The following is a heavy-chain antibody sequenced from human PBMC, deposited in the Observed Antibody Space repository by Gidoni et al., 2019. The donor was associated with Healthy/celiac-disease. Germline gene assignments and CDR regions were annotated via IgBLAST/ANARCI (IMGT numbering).Heavy chain of an antibody. D-gene: IGHD3-10*01. CDR3: ARSHSIPDVIWFGENP. J-gene: IGHJ5*02. CDR2: INPNSGGT. Sequence: QVPLVQSGADVKKPRASVQVSCKASGYTFPCYYMHWVRQAPGQGLEWMGLINPNSGGTNYAKKFQGRVKMTRDTSISTAYMELSRLRSDDTAVYYCARSHSIPDVIWFGENPWGQGTLVTVSS. V-gene: IGHV1-2*02. CDR1: GYTFPCYY.